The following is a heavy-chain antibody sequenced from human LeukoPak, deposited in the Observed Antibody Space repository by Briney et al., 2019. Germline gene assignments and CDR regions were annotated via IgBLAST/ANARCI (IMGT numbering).Heavy chain of an antibody. CDR1: GFTFRSHW. Sequence: TGGSLRLSCGASGFTFRSHWMHWVRQVPGKGLEWVSGINWNGGSTGYADSVKGRFTISRDNAKNSLYLQMNSLRAEDTALYYCARDIVLIAVAVRGSFDIWGQGTMVTVSS. CDR3: ARDIVLIAVAVRGSFDI. J-gene: IGHJ3*02. D-gene: IGHD6-19*01. CDR2: INWNGGST. V-gene: IGHV3-20*04.